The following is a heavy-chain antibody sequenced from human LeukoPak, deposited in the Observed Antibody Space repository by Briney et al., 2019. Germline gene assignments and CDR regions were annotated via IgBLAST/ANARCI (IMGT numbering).Heavy chain of an antibody. CDR1: GFTFSSYG. D-gene: IGHD3-3*01. V-gene: IGHV3-30*18. Sequence: EGSLRLSCAASGFTFSSYGTHWVRQAPGKGLEWVAVISYDGSNKYYADSVKGRFTISRDNSKNTLYLQMNSLRAEDTAVYYCAKDSSSDFWSYYFDYWGQGTLVTVSS. CDR3: AKDSSSDFWSYYFDY. CDR2: ISYDGSNK. J-gene: IGHJ4*02.